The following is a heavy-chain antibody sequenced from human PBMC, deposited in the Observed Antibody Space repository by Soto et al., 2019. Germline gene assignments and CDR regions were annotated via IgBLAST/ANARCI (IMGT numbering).Heavy chain of an antibody. Sequence: FETLCLTCAVSGGSISSYYWSWIRETPGKGLEWIGYIYYSGSTNYNPSLKSRVTISVDTSKNQFSLKLSSVTAADTAVYYCARGVLAAARPYFDYWGQGALVTVSS. J-gene: IGHJ4*02. CDR3: ARGVLAAARPYFDY. CDR2: IYYSGST. D-gene: IGHD6-6*01. V-gene: IGHV4-59*01. CDR1: GGSISSYY.